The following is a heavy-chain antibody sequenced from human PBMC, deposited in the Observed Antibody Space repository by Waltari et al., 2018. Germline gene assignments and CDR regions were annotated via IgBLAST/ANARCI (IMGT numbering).Heavy chain of an antibody. V-gene: IGHV3-53*02. D-gene: IGHD1-26*01. Sequence: VQLVETGGDLIQPGGSLRPPFAVYGFTVSYRYMNWVRQAPGKGLEWVSTIYSNGNTYYADAVKGRFTISTDTAKNTLYLQMNSLRDEDTAIYYCARMGRESYYYFDYWGQGTLVTVST. CDR1: GFTVSYRY. CDR2: IYSNGNT. CDR3: ARMGRESYYYFDY. J-gene: IGHJ4*02.